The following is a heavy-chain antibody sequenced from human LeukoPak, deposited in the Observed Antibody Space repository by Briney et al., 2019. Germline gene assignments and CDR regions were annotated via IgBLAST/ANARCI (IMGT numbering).Heavy chain of an antibody. J-gene: IGHJ5*02. Sequence: SETLSLTCAVSGGAFSSNYWTWIRQPPGKGLEWIGYIHTSGSTNYIPSLKSRVTMSVDTSKNQFPLNLISVTAADTAMYYCARLVYSLDGSGYNWFDPWGQGTVVTVSS. CDR2: IHTSGST. V-gene: IGHV4-4*09. D-gene: IGHD2-15*01. CDR3: ARLVYSLDGSGYNWFDP. CDR1: GGAFSSNY.